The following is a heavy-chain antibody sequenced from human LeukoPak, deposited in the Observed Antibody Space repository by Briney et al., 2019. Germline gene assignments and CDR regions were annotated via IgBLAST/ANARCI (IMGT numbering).Heavy chain of an antibody. Sequence: SETLSLTCAVYGGSFSGYYWSWIRQPPGKGLEWIREINHSGSTNYNPSLKSRVTISVDTSKNQFSLKLSSVTAADTAVYYCARGPRYYAFDIWDQGTMVTVSS. CDR2: INHSGST. V-gene: IGHV4-34*01. D-gene: IGHD1-14*01. CDR3: ARGPRYYAFDI. CDR1: GGSFSGYY. J-gene: IGHJ3*02.